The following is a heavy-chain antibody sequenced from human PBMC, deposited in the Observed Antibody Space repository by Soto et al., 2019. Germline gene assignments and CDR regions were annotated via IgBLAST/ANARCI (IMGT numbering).Heavy chain of an antibody. V-gene: IGHV1-18*01. J-gene: IGHJ4*02. CDR1: GYTFSSYG. CDR2: INAYNGNT. Sequence: QVQLVQSGGEVKRPGDSVNVSCKASGYTFSSYGISWVRQAPGEGLEWMGWINAYNGNTNYAQKVQGRVTMTTDTSTSTAYMELRSLRSDDTAVYYCARDVGYGLIDGWGQGTLVTVSS. CDR3: ARDVGYGLIDG. D-gene: IGHD5-18*01.